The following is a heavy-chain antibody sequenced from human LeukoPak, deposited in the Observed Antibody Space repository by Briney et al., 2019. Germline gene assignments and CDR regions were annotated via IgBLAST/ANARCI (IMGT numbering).Heavy chain of an antibody. D-gene: IGHD3-3*01. CDR1: GYTFTIYA. CDR2: INTNTGNP. J-gene: IGHJ4*02. CDR3: ARAKEDDFWSGYSGHPDY. V-gene: IGHV7-4-1*02. Sequence: ASVKVSCKASGYTFTIYAMNWVRQAPGQGLEWMGWINTNTGNPTYAQGFTGRFVFSLDTSVSTAYLQISSLKAEDTAVYYCARAKEDDFWSGYSGHPDYWGQGTLVTVSS.